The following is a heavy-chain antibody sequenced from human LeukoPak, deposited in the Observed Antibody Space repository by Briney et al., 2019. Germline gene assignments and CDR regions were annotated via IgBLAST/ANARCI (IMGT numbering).Heavy chain of an antibody. J-gene: IGHJ4*02. V-gene: IGHV4-38-2*02. D-gene: IGHD1-26*01. Sequence: SSETLSLTCTVSGYSITSGYYWGWIRQSPGKGLEWIGNVDHGGTTFYNASLKSRVTISVDTSKNQFSLKLSSVTAADTAVYCARVAHDVVGGSVIWYYFGYWGQGTLVTVSS. CDR1: GYSITSGYY. CDR2: VDHGGTT. CDR3: ARVAHDVVGGSVIWYYFGY.